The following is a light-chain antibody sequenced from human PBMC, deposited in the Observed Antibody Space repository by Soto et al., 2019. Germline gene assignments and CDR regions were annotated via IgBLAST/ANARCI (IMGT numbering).Light chain of an antibody. V-gene: IGKV1-13*02. CDR1: QGIISA. J-gene: IGKJ2*02. CDR2: HAS. CDR3: RQLKSFPRT. Sequence: AIQLTQSPSSLSASVGDRVTITCRASQGIISALAWYQQKPGRTPKLLIYHASSLEGGVPSRFSGSGSGTDFAITISSLLPEDFSTYYCRQLKSFPRTFGQGTKLEIK.